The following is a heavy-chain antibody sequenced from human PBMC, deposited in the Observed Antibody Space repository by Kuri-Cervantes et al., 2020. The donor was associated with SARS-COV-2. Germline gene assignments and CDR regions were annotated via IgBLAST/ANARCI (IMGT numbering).Heavy chain of an antibody. V-gene: IGHV3-30*02. Sequence: GGSLRLSCAASGFTFSSYGMHWVRQAPGKGLEWVAFIRYDGSNKYYADSVRGRFTISRDNSKNTLYLQMNSLRAEDTAVYYCAKDLSGSFAFDYWGQGTLVTVSS. J-gene: IGHJ4*02. CDR2: IRYDGSNK. D-gene: IGHD1-26*01. CDR1: GFTFSSYG. CDR3: AKDLSGSFAFDY.